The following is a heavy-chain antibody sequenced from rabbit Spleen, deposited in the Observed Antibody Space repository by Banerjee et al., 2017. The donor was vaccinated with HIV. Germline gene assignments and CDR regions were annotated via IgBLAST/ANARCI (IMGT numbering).Heavy chain of an antibody. Sequence: QEQLEESGGDLVKPGASLTLTCTASGFSFSSRYYICWVRQAPGEGLEWIACIYGGSSGDTYYASWAKGRFTISKTSSTTVTLQMTGLTAADTATYFCARGSAAMAMVITGFYLTLWGPGTLVTVS. CDR1: GFSFSSRYY. D-gene: IGHD2-1*01. CDR3: ARGSAAMAMVITGFYLTL. V-gene: IGHV1S45*01. CDR2: IYGGSSGDT. J-gene: IGHJ4*01.